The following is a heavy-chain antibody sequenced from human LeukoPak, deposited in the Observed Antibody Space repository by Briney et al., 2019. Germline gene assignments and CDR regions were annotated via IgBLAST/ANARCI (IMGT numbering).Heavy chain of an antibody. CDR3: ARVSIAARSPYYYGMDV. D-gene: IGHD6-6*01. CDR1: GGTFSSYA. J-gene: IGHJ6*02. Sequence: SVKVSCKASGGTFSSYAISWVRQAPGQGLEWMGGIIPIFGTANYAQKFQGRVTIIADESTSTAYMELSSLRSEDTAVYYCARVSIAARSPYYYGMDVWGQGTTVTVSS. CDR2: IIPIFGTA. V-gene: IGHV1-69*13.